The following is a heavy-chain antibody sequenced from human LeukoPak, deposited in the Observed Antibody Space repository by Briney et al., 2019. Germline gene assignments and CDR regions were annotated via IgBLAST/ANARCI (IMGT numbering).Heavy chain of an antibody. J-gene: IGHJ4*02. V-gene: IGHV1-69*01. CDR1: GGTFSNYA. CDR2: IITNYGTT. CDR3: ARPRTYYDFWRGYPPFDY. D-gene: IGHD3-3*01. Sequence: SVKVSCKASGGTFSNYAISWVRQAPGQGLEWMGGIITNYGTTNYAQKYQGRVTITADEPTTTVYMELSSLRSEDTAVYYCARPRTYYDFWRGYPPFDYWGQGTLVTVSS.